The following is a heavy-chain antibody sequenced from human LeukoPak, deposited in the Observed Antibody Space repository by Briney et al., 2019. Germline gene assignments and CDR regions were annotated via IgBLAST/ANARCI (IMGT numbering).Heavy chain of an antibody. J-gene: IGHJ6*02. CDR2: ISYDGSNK. CDR1: GFTFSSYG. CDR3: AIDHLGDYGMDV. V-gene: IGHV3-30*03. Sequence: GGSLRLSCAASGFTFSSYGMHWVRQAPGKGLEWVAVISYDGSNKYYADSVKGRFTISRDNSKNTLYLQMNSLRAEDTAVYYCAIDHLGDYGMDVWGQGTTVTVSS.